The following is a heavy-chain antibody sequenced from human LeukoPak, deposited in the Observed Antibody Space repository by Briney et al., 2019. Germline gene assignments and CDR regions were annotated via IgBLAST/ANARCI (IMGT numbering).Heavy chain of an antibody. V-gene: IGHV3-23*01. CDR2: ISRRSIGTA. CDR1: GFTFSEYA. CDR3: VKDDFSSTIIVGALDI. Sequence: PGGSLRLSCAASGFTFSEYAMTWVRQAPGKGLEWVSTISRRSIGTAYYADSVKDRFTISRDNSKNTLYLQMNSLRAEDTAVYYCVKDDFSSTIIVGALDIWGQGQWSPSLQ. D-gene: IGHD1-26*01. J-gene: IGHJ3*02.